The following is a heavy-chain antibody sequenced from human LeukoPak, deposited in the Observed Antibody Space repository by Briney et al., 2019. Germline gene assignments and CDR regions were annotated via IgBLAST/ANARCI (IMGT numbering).Heavy chain of an antibody. J-gene: IGHJ3*02. Sequence: PGGSLRLSCAASGFTFSTYAMSWVRQAPGKGLEWVSAINSGGSTYYADSLKSRFTISRDDSKNTLYLQMNSLRADDTAVCYCAKDWPSEWQQLPDYDAFDIWGQGTMVTVSS. CDR1: GFTFSTYA. CDR2: INSGGST. V-gene: IGHV3-23*01. D-gene: IGHD6-13*01. CDR3: AKDWPSEWQQLPDYDAFDI.